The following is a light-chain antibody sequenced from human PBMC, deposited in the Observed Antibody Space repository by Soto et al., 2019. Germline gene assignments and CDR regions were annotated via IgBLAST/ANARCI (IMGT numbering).Light chain of an antibody. J-gene: IGKJ1*01. CDR3: QQYDSYPWT. CDR2: KAS. CDR1: QSFSSW. Sequence: DIQMTQSPSTLSASVGDRVTITCRASQSFSSWLAWYQQKPGRAPKLMIYKASSLESGVPSRFSGSGSGTEFTLTISSLQPDDFATYYCQQYDSYPWTFGQGTKVEI. V-gene: IGKV1-5*03.